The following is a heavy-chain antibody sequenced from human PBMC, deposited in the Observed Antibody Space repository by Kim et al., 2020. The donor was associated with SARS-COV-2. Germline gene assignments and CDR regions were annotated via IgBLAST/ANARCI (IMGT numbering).Heavy chain of an antibody. CDR2: IYSGGST. D-gene: IGHD3-10*01. J-gene: IGHJ4*02. CDR1: GFTVSSNY. CDR3: ARERYGSGSYDY. Sequence: GGSLRLSCAASGFTVSSNYMSWVRQAPGKGLEWVSVIYSGGSTYYADSVKGRFTISRDNSKNTLYLQMNSLRAEDTAVYYCARERYGSGSYDYWGQGTLVTVSS. V-gene: IGHV3-53*01.